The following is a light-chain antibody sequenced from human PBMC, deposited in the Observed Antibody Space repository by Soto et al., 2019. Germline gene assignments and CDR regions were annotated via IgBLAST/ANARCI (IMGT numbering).Light chain of an antibody. CDR3: QQNYSTPRT. CDR2: SSS. CDR1: HTISIY. Sequence: DIQMTQSPSSLSASVGDRFTITCRASHTISIYLNWYQQRPGKAPNHLIDSSSSLQSGVPPSFPGSGYGTDFTLTISSLQPQDVATYYWQQNYSTPRTCGQETRLEI. J-gene: IGKJ5*01. V-gene: IGKV1-39*01.